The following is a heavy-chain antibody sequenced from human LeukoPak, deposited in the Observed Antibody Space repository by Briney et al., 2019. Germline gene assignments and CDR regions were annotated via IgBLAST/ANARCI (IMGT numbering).Heavy chain of an antibody. CDR2: ISSSSSTI. CDR3: ARDDADGYCSSTSCYMYAFDI. J-gene: IGHJ3*02. Sequence: HPGGSLRPSCAASGFTFSSYSMNWVRQAPGKGLEWVSYISSSSSTIYYADSVKGRFTISRDNAKNSLYLQMNSLRAEDTAVYYCARDDADGYCSSTSCYMYAFDIWGQGTMVTVSS. V-gene: IGHV3-48*04. D-gene: IGHD2-2*02. CDR1: GFTFSSYS.